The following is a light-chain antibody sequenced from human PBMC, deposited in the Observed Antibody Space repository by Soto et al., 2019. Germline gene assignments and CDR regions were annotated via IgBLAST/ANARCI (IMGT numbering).Light chain of an antibody. V-gene: IGKV1-5*01. CDR1: QSISSW. Sequence: DIQMTQSPSTLSASVGDRVTITCRASQSISSWLAWYQQKPGKAPKLLIYDASSLESGVPSRFSGSGSGTEFTLTISRLQPDDFATYYCQQYNSYSPYTFGQGPKLEIK. CDR2: DAS. J-gene: IGKJ2*01. CDR3: QQYNSYSPYT.